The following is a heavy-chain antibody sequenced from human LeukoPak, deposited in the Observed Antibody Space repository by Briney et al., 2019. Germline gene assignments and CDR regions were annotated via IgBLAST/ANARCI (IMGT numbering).Heavy chain of an antibody. CDR1: GYTFTNHD. D-gene: IGHD3-22*01. J-gene: IGHJ4*02. CDR3: ARDHDPHYYDSSGYYDY. V-gene: IGHV1-18*01. Sequence: ASVKVSCKDSGYTFTNHDISWVRQAPGQGQGPEWMGWISAYSGNTNYAQKLQGRVTMTTDTSTSTAYMELRSLRSDDTAVYYCARDHDPHYYDSSGYYDYWGQGTLVSVSS. CDR2: ISAYSGNT.